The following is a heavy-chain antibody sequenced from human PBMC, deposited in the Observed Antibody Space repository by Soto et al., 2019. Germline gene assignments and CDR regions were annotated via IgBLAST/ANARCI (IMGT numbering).Heavy chain of an antibody. CDR1: GFTFSSYA. CDR3: AKIGYCCCDCYYY. V-gene: IGHV3-23*01. CDR2: ITGSSDNT. D-gene: IGHD2-21*02. Sequence: EVQLLESGGGLVQPGGSLRLSCAASGFTFSSYAMNWVRQAPGKGLEWVSLITGSSDNTYYADSVKGRFTISRDNSKNHLYLQMHSRRAEDTAVYYCAKIGYCCCDCYYYWGQGPLVTVSS. J-gene: IGHJ4*02.